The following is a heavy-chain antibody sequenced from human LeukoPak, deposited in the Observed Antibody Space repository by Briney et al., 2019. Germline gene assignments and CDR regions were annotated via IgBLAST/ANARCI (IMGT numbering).Heavy chain of an antibody. J-gene: IGHJ4*02. V-gene: IGHV3-23*01. CDR2: ISGGGDIT. CDR1: GFNFANHA. Sequence: GGSLRLSCAASGFNFANHAMSWVRQTAGKGLEWVSAISGGGDITYYADSVKGRFTISRDNSKDTLFLQMRSLRPGDTAVYYCVREDTPATANYWGQGTLVTISS. CDR3: VREDTPATANY. D-gene: IGHD2-21*02.